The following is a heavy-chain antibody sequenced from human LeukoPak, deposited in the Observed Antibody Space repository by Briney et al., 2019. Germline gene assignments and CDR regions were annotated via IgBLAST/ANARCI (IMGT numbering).Heavy chain of an antibody. CDR3: ASVLAARPDAFDI. CDR1: GYTFTSYY. D-gene: IGHD6-13*01. V-gene: IGHV1-2*02. Sequence: ASVKVSCKASGYTFTSYYMHWVRQAPGQGLEWMGWINPNSGGTNYAQKFQGRVTMTRDTSISTAYMELSRLRSDDTAVYYCASVLAARPDAFDIWGQGTMVTVSS. CDR2: INPNSGGT. J-gene: IGHJ3*02.